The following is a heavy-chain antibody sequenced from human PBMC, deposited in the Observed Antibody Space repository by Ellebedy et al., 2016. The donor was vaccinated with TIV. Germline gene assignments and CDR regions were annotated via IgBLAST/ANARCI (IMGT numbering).Heavy chain of an antibody. V-gene: IGHV1-69*13. D-gene: IGHD3-22*01. CDR1: GGTFSSYA. J-gene: IGHJ6*02. CDR2: IIPIFGTA. Sequence: SVKVSXXASGGTFSSYAISWVRQAPGQGLEWMGGIIPIFGTANYAQKFQGRVTITADESTSTAYMELSSLRSDDTAVYYCARDPNVHYYDSTGYSGMDVWGQGTTVTVSS. CDR3: ARDPNVHYYDSTGYSGMDV.